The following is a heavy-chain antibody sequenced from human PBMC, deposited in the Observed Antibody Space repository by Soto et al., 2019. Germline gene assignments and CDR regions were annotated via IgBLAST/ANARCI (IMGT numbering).Heavy chain of an antibody. D-gene: IGHD3-10*01. V-gene: IGHV3-23*01. CDR3: AKGRRAAGSSNFFDP. CDR1: GFTFNNYA. CDR2: ISATGGST. J-gene: IGHJ5*02. Sequence: GGSLRLSCAASGFTFNNYAMNWVRQAPGKGLEWVATISATGGSTYYADSVKGRFTISRDNSMNTLYLQMNSLRAEDTAVYYCAKGRRAAGSSNFFDPWGQGTLVTVSS.